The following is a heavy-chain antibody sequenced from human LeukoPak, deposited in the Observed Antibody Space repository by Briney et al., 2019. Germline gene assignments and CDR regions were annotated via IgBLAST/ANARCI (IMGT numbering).Heavy chain of an antibody. J-gene: IGHJ6*03. Sequence: SVKVSCKASGGTFSSYAISWVRQAPGQGLEWMGGITPIFGTANYAQKFQGRVTITADESTSTAYMELSSLRSEDTAVYYCARESCSGGSCYYYMDVWGKGTTVTVSS. CDR3: ARESCSGGSCYYYMDV. V-gene: IGHV1-69*13. CDR1: GGTFSSYA. CDR2: ITPIFGTA. D-gene: IGHD2-15*01.